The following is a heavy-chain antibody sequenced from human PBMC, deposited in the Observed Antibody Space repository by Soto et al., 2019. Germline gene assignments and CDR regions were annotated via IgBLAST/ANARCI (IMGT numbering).Heavy chain of an antibody. Sequence: QVQLQESGPGLVKPSETLSLTCTVSGVSVNSGSFYWAWIRQPPGKGLEWIGFGSYSGTTNYKPSLKSRVTISVDTSRSQISLKVTSLTAADTAVYYCARGATVTQYDCWGQGTLVTVSS. CDR1: GVSVNSGSFY. J-gene: IGHJ4*02. V-gene: IGHV4-61*01. CDR2: GSYSGTT. CDR3: ARGATVTQYDC. D-gene: IGHD4-17*01.